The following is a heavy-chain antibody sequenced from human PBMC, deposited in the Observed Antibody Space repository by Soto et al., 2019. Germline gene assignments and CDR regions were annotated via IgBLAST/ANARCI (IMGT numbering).Heavy chain of an antibody. CDR1: GYTFSNYG. CDR2: INGYNGYT. D-gene: IGHD4-17*01. J-gene: IGHJ5*02. V-gene: IGHV1-18*01. CDR3: ARDGDEEANFDP. Sequence: QVQLMQSGAEVKKPGASVKVSCKASGYTFSNYGISWVRQAPGQELEWMGWINGYNGYTNYAQKFQGRVTMATDTSTSTAYMELRSLRSDDTAVYYCARDGDEEANFDPWGQGTLVTVSS.